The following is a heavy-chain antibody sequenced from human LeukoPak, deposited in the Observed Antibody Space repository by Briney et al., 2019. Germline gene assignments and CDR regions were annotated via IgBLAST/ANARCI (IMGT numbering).Heavy chain of an antibody. V-gene: IGHV3-43*02. J-gene: IGHJ5*02. Sequence: PGGSLRLSCAASGFTFDDYAMHWVRQAPGKGLEWVSLISGDGGSTYYADSVKGRFTISRDNSKNSLYPQMNSLRTEDTALYYCAKVPIAAAGTFWFDPWGQGTLVTVSS. CDR1: GFTFDDYA. D-gene: IGHD6-13*01. CDR3: AKVPIAAAGTFWFDP. CDR2: ISGDGGST.